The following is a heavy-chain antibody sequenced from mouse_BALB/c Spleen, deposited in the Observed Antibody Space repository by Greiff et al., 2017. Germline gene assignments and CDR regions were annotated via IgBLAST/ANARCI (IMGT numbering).Heavy chain of an antibody. D-gene: IGHD1-2*01. V-gene: IGHV1-66*01. CDR1: GYSFTSYY. J-gene: IGHJ4*01. CDR3: ARGYPYAMDY. Sequence: QVQLQQSGPELVKPGASVKISCKASGYSFTSYYIHWVKQRPGQGLEWIGWIFPGSGNTKYNEKFKGKATLTADTSSSTAYMQLSSLTSEDSAVYFCARGYPYAMDYWGQGTSVTVSS. CDR2: IFPGSGNT.